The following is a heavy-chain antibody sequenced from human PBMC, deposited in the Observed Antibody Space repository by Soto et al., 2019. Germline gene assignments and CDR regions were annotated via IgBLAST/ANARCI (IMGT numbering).Heavy chain of an antibody. CDR3: ARRRAVTATYYFDY. CDR1: GYSFTSYW. CDR2: IYPGDSNT. V-gene: IGHV5-51*01. D-gene: IGHD2-21*02. Sequence: GESLKISWKGSGYSFTSYWIGWVRQMPGKGLEWMGIIYPGDSNTRYSPSFQGQVTISADKSISTAYLQWSSLKASDTAMYYCARRRAVTATYYFDYWGQGTLVTVSS. J-gene: IGHJ4*02.